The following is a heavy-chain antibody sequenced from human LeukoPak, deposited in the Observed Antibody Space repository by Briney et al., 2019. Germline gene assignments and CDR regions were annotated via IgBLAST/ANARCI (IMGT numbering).Heavy chain of an antibody. D-gene: IGHD3-22*01. J-gene: IGHJ3*02. Sequence: GGSLRLSCAASRFTFSTYWMHWVRQAPGKGLVWVSRIHSDGSSTSYADSVKGRFTISRDNAKNTLYLQMNSLRAEDTAVYYCAREDKWLPTSDAFDIWGQGTMVTVSS. CDR2: IHSDGSST. CDR1: RFTFSTYW. V-gene: IGHV3-74*01. CDR3: AREDKWLPTSDAFDI.